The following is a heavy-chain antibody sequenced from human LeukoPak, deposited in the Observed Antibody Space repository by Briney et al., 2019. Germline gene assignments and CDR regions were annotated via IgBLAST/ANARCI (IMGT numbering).Heavy chain of an antibody. D-gene: IGHD3-16*01. CDR2: IIPIFGST. CDR1: GDIFNSYS. Sequence: ASVKVSCNASGDIFNSYSVSWVRQAPGQGLEWMGGIIPIFGSTNYAQKFQGRVTITTDQSTRTAYMELNSLSSDDTAVYYCARGTSGDDYWGQGTLVTVSS. CDR3: ARGTSGDDY. V-gene: IGHV1-69*05. J-gene: IGHJ4*02.